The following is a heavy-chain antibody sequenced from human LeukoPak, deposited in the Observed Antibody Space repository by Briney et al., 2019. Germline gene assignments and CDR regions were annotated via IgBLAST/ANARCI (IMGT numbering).Heavy chain of an antibody. CDR1: GFTLSSYW. CDR3: AKDDGGATWGYYFDY. Sequence: GGSLRLSCAASGFTLSSYWMIWVRQAPGKGLEWVANIKQDGSEISYVDSVKGRFTISRDSSKNTLFLQMNSLRAEDTAVYYCAKDDGGATWGYYFDYWGQGTLVTVSS. J-gene: IGHJ4*02. V-gene: IGHV3-7*03. CDR2: IKQDGSEI. D-gene: IGHD3-16*01.